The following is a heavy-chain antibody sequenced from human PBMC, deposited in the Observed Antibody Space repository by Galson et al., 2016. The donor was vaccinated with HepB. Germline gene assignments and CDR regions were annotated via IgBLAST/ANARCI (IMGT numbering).Heavy chain of an antibody. J-gene: IGHJ6*02. V-gene: IGHV3-43D*03. D-gene: IGHD6-13*01. CDR2: ISWDGGST. Sequence: SLRLSCAASGLTFDDYAMHWVRQAPGKGLEWVSLISWDGGSTYYADSVKGRFTISRDNSKNSLYLQMNSLRAEDTALYYCAKDIQRDSSSWYGGIYGMDVWGQGTTVTVSS. CDR1: GLTFDDYA. CDR3: AKDIQRDSSSWYGGIYGMDV.